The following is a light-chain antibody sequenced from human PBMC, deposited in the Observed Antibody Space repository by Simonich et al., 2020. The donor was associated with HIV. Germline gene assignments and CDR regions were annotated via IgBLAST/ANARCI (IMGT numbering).Light chain of an antibody. J-gene: IGKJ2*01. Sequence: EIVMTQSPATLSVSPGERATLSCRANHIINNNLAWYHQKPGQAPRLLIYGASTRATGIPARFSGSGSGTEFTLTISTMQSEDFAVYYCQQYNNWPPYTFGQGTKLEIK. CDR2: GAS. CDR1: HIINNN. CDR3: QQYNNWPPYT. V-gene: IGKV3-15*01.